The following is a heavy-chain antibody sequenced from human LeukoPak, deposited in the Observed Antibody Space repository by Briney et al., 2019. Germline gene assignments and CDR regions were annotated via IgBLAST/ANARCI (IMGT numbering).Heavy chain of an antibody. CDR2: ISYDGSNK. CDR1: GFTFSSYG. V-gene: IGHV3-30*18. J-gene: IGHJ5*02. Sequence: GSLRLSCAASGFTFSSYGMHWVRQAPGKGLEWVAVISYDGSNKYYADSVKGRFTISRDNSKNTLYLQMNSLRAEDTAVYYCAKVLPGTWGQGTLVTVSS. CDR3: AKVLPGT.